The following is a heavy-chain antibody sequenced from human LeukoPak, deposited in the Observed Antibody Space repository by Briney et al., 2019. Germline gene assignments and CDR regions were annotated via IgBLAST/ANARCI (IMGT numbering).Heavy chain of an antibody. CDR1: GFTFSSIW. CDR2: IKHDGSET. D-gene: IGHD3-16*01. J-gene: IGHJ6*02. V-gene: IGHV3-7*02. Sequence: GGSLRLSCAASGFTFSSIWMSWVRQAPGKGLEWVANIKHDGSETNYVDSVKGRFTISRDNAKNSLHLQMNSLRVEDTAVYYCAKNGGPHGMDVWGQGTTVTVSS. CDR3: AKNGGPHGMDV.